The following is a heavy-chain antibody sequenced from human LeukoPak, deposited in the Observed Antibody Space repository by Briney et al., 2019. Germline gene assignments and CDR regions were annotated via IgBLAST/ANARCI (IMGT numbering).Heavy chain of an antibody. D-gene: IGHD2-2*01. J-gene: IGHJ6*03. V-gene: IGHV1-69*13. CDR2: IIPIFGTA. CDR3: ASTAILGYCSSTSCPYYYYMDV. CDR1: GYTFTSYY. Sequence: SVKVSCKASGYTFTSYYMHWVRQAPGQGLEWMGGIIPIFGTANYAQKFQGRVTITADESTSTAYMELSSLRSEDTAVYYCASTAILGYCSSTSCPYYYYMDVWGKGTTVTISS.